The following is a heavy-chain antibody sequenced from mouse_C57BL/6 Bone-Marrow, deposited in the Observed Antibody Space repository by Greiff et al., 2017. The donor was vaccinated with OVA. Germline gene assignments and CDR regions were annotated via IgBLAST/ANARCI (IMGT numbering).Heavy chain of an antibody. V-gene: IGHV1-69*01. Sequence: VQLQQSGAELVLPGASVKLSCKASGYTFTSYWLHWVHQRPGQGLEWIGDIDPSDSYTNYNQKFKGKSTLTVHKSSSTAYMQLSSLTSEDSAVYDGARYYPYDYAMDYWGQGTAVTVSA. CDR2: IDPSDSYT. J-gene: IGHJ4*01. D-gene: IGHD1-1*01. CDR1: GYTFTSYW. CDR3: ARYYPYDYAMDY.